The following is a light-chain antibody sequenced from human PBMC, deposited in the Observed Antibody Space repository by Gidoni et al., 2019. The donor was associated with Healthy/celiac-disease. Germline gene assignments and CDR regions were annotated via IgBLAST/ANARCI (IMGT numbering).Light chain of an antibody. CDR1: QSVSSN. CDR3: QQYNNWPMFT. V-gene: IGKV3-15*01. Sequence: EIVITQSPATRSVSPGERATPSCRDSQSVSSNLAGYQQKPGQAPRLRSSGVSTRATGIPARCSGSGSGTEFTLTISSLQSEDFAVYYCQQYNNWPMFTFGQGTKLEIK. J-gene: IGKJ2*01. CDR2: GVS.